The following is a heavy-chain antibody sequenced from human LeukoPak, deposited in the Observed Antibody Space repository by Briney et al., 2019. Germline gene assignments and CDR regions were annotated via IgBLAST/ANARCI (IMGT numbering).Heavy chain of an antibody. J-gene: IGHJ4*02. CDR3: ARAPYYGSGSYYFFYFDF. Sequence: GGSLRLSCAASGFTFNSYSMSWVRQAPGKGLEWVSSISSSNGYIYYADSVRGRFTISRDSAKNSLYLQMNSLSAEDTAVYYCARAPYYGSGSYYFFYFDFWGQGTLVTVSS. CDR2: ISSSNGYI. CDR1: GFTFNSYS. V-gene: IGHV3-21*01. D-gene: IGHD3-10*01.